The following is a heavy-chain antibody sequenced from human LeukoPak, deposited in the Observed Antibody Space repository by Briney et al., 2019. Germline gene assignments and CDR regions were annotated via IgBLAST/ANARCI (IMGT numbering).Heavy chain of an antibody. J-gene: IGHJ4*02. CDR1: GFTFNGYS. CDR2: IRDGGGGGTI. CDR3: ARDLHRRYFAK. Sequence: GGSLRLSCEASGFTFNGYSMNWVRQAPGKELEWISHIRDGGGGGTIYYADSVRVRFTVSRDDARTSLYLQMNSLRDEDTATYYCARDLHRRYFAKWGQGTLVTVSS. V-gene: IGHV3-48*02.